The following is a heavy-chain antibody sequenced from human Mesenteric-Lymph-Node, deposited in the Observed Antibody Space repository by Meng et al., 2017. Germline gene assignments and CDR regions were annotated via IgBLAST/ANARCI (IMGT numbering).Heavy chain of an antibody. V-gene: IGHV4-31*01. CDR2: IYYSGRT. Sequence: SEILSLTCTVSGGSISSGGYYRSWIRQHPGKGLEWIGYIYYSGRTYYNPPLQSLVTIPVDTSKNQFSLKLSSVTAADTAVYYYAGDWEYSSGWFGYWGQGALVTVSS. CDR1: GGSISSGGYY. CDR3: AGDWEYSSGWFGY. D-gene: IGHD6-19*01. J-gene: IGHJ5*01.